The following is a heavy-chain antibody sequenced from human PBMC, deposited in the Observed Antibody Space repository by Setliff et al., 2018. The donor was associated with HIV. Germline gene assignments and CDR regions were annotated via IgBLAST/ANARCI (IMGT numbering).Heavy chain of an antibody. J-gene: IGHJ4*02. D-gene: IGHD5-18*01. CDR1: GGSISSGDYC. Sequence: PSETLSLTCTVSGGSISSGDYCWTWIRQHPGKGLEWIGYIYYSGNTYYNPSLESRITVSLDTSKNQFSLKLSSVTAADTAVYYCARDFVYGYDFWGQGTLVTVSS. CDR3: ARDFVYGYDF. CDR2: IYYSGNT. V-gene: IGHV4-31*03.